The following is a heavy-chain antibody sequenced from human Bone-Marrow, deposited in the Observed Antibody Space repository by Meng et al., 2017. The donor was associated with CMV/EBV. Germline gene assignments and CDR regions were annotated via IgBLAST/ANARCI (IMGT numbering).Heavy chain of an antibody. CDR1: GFTFSSYA. Sequence: GGSLKISCAASGFTFSSYAMHWVRQAPGKGLEWVAVISYDGSNKYYADSVKGRFTISRDNSKNTLYLQMNSLRAEDTAVYYCARDEIVVVPRYYYYGMDVWGQGTTVTVSS. D-gene: IGHD2-2*01. CDR2: ISYDGSNK. J-gene: IGHJ6*02. V-gene: IGHV3-30*04. CDR3: ARDEIVVVPRYYYYGMDV.